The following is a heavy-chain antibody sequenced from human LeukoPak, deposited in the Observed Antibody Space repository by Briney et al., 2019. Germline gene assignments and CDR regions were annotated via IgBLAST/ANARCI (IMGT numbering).Heavy chain of an antibody. CDR2: ISGRGGST. Sequence: PGGSLRLSCAASGFTFSSYAMSWVRQAPGKGLEWVSAISGRGGSTYYADSVKGRFTISRDNSKNTLYLQMNSLRAEDTAVYYCAKEPARGLQYSSSSHWFDPWGQGTLVTVSS. CDR1: GFTFSSYA. J-gene: IGHJ5*02. CDR3: AKEPARGLQYSSSSHWFDP. V-gene: IGHV3-23*01. D-gene: IGHD6-13*01.